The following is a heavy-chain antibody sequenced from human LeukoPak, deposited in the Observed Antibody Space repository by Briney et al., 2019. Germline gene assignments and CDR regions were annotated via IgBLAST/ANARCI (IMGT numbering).Heavy chain of an antibody. Sequence: GGSLRLSCAASGFTFSDYYMSWIRQAPGKGLEWVAVISYDGSNKYYADSVKGRFTISRDNSKNTLYLQMNSLRAEDTAVYYCARAKWIQLWLPIDYWGQGTLVTVSS. J-gene: IGHJ4*02. D-gene: IGHD5-18*01. V-gene: IGHV3-30*04. CDR1: GFTFSDYY. CDR2: ISYDGSNK. CDR3: ARAKWIQLWLPIDY.